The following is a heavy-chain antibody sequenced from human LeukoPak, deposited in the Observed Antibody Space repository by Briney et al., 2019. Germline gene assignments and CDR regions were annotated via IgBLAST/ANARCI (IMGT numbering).Heavy chain of an antibody. V-gene: IGHV4-61*02. CDR2: IKSSNT. Sequence: SETLSLTCTVSGGSLSSDRFYWTWVRQPAGKGLEWIGRIKSSNTNYNPSLKSRVSISLDTSTNQFSLKLSSLTAADTAVYYCARVPDWTYVPDYWGQGTLVTVSS. J-gene: IGHJ4*02. CDR1: GGSLSSDRFY. CDR3: ARVPDWTYVPDY. D-gene: IGHD3-16*01.